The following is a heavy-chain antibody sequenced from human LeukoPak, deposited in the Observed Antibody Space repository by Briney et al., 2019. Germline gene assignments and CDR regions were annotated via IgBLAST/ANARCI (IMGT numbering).Heavy chain of an antibody. CDR1: GFTFSSYA. V-gene: IGHV3-48*04. CDR3: ARGSYGYYFDY. Sequence: GGSLRLSCAASGFTFSSYAMSWVRQAPGKGLEWLSYISGNGNTIYYADSVKGRFTISRDNAKNSLYLQMNSLRAEDTALYYCARGSYGYYFDYWGQGTLVTVSS. CDR2: ISGNGNTI. J-gene: IGHJ4*02. D-gene: IGHD5-18*01.